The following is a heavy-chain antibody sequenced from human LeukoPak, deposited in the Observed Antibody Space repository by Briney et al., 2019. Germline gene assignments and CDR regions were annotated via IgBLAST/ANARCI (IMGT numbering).Heavy chain of an antibody. CDR1: GGSISSGGYY. CDR3: ARFISGSWYDQYYFDY. CDR2: INHSGST. J-gene: IGHJ4*02. V-gene: IGHV4-39*07. Sequence: PSETLSLTCTVSGGSISSGGYYWSWIRQPPGKGLEWIGEINHSGSTNYNPSLKSRVTISVDTSKNQFSLKLSSVTAADTAVYYCARFISGSWYDQYYFDYWGQGTLVTVSS. D-gene: IGHD6-13*01.